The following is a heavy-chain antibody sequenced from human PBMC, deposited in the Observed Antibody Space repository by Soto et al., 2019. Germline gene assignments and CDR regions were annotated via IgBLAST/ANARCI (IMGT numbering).Heavy chain of an antibody. J-gene: IGHJ4*02. V-gene: IGHV1-18*01. CDR3: ARDAPPADY. CDR2: ISAYNGNT. Sequence: QVQLVQSGAEVKKPGASVKVSCKASGYTFTSYAISWVRQAPGQGLEWLGWISAYNGNTNYAQKSQGRGTMTTETSTSAAYMELRSLISDDTAVDYCARDAPPADYWGQGTLVTVSS. CDR1: GYTFTSYA.